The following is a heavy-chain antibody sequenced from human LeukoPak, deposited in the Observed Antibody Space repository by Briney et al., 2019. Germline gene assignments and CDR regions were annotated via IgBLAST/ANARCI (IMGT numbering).Heavy chain of an antibody. CDR2: INHSGST. Sequence: SETLSLTCAVYGGSFSGYYWSWLRQPPGKGVEWVGEINHSGSTNYNPSLKSRVTISVDTSKNQFSLKLSSVTAADTAVYYCARVRRYFDWLSGPFDYWGQGTLVTVSS. CDR3: ARVRRYFDWLSGPFDY. V-gene: IGHV4-34*01. CDR1: GGSFSGYY. D-gene: IGHD3-9*01. J-gene: IGHJ4*02.